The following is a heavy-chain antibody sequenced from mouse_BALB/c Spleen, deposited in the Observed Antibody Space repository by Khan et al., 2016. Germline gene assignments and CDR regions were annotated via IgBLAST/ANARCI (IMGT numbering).Heavy chain of an antibody. V-gene: IGHV3-2*02. J-gene: IGHJ4*01. Sequence: EVQLQESGPGLVKPSQSLSLTCTVTGYSITSDYAWNWIRQFPGNKLEWMGYISYSGSTSYNPSLKSRISITRDTSKNQFFLQLNSVTTEDTATYYCARYPYYYAMDYWGRGTSVTVSS. CDR3: ARYPYYYAMDY. CDR2: ISYSGST. CDR1: GYSITSDYA.